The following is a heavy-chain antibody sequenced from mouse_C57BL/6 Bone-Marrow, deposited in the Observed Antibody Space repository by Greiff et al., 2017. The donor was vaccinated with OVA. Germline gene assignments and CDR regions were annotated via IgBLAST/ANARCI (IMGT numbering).Heavy chain of an antibody. CDR3: ARGDYGSIFAY. CDR1: GYAFSSSW. J-gene: IGHJ3*01. Sequence: VQGVESGPELVKPGASVKISCKASGYAFSSSWMNWVKPRPGKGLEWIGRIYPGDGDTNYNGKFKGKATLTADKSSSTAYMQLSSLTSEDSAVYVCARGDYGSIFAYWGQGTLVTVSA. CDR2: IYPGDGDT. V-gene: IGHV1-82*01. D-gene: IGHD1-1*01.